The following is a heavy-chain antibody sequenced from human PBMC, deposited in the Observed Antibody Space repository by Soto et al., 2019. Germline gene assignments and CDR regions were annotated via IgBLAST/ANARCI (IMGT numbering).Heavy chain of an antibody. D-gene: IGHD3-3*01. Sequence: GGSLRLSCAASGFTFSTYAMIWVRQAPGKGLEWVSIISSSGDATYYLDSVKGRFTISRDNSRNTLNLQMNSLRAEDTAVYYCAKNGDFWSWGMDVWGQGTTVTVSS. J-gene: IGHJ6*02. CDR3: AKNGDFWSWGMDV. CDR2: ISSSGDAT. CDR1: GFTFSTYA. V-gene: IGHV3-23*01.